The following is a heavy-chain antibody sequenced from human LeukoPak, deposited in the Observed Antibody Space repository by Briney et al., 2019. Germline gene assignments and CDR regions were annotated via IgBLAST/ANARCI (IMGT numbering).Heavy chain of an antibody. CDR1: GYTFTGYY. D-gene: IGHD3-22*01. J-gene: IGHJ4*02. V-gene: IGHV1-2*02. CDR2: INPNSGGT. CDR3: ARGVQITMIVVVIPSDY. Sequence: GASVKVSCKASGYTFTGYYMHWVRQAPGQGLERMGWINPNSGGTNYAQKFQGRVTMTRDTSISTAYMELSRLRSDDTAVYYCARGVQITMIVVVIPSDYWGQGTLVTVSS.